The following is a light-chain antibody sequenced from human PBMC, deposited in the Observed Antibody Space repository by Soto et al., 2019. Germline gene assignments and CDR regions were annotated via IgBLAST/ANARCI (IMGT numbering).Light chain of an antibody. Sequence: EIVLTQSPATLSLSPGERATLSCRASQSVSTYLAWYQQKPGLAPRLLIYDASNRATGIPARFSGSGSGTDFTLTISSLEPEDFAVYYCQQRSTWPLITFGQGTRWRLN. V-gene: IGKV3-11*01. CDR1: QSVSTY. CDR3: QQRSTWPLIT. CDR2: DAS. J-gene: IGKJ5*01.